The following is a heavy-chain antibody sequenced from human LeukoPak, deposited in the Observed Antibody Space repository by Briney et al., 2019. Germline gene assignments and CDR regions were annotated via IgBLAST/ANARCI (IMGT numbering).Heavy chain of an antibody. V-gene: IGHV3-7*01. D-gene: IGHD4-23*01. CDR1: GFTFSSYW. CDR2: IKQDGSEK. CDR3: ARNGGNSFFDY. J-gene: IGHJ4*02. Sequence: GGSLRLSCAASGFTFSSYWMSWVRQAPGKGLEWVANIKQDGSEKCYVDSVKGRFTISRDNAKNSLYLQMNSLRAEDTAVYYCARNGGNSFFDYWGQGTLVTVSS.